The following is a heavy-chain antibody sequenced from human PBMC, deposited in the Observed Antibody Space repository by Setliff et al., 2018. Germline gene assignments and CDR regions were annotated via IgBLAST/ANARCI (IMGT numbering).Heavy chain of an antibody. Sequence: SETLSLTCDVSSYSISSGYYWGWVRQPPGKGLEWIATIYYGGGTYYNPSLKSRVTISLDMSKNQFSLRLNSVTAADTAVYFCARHRRPDYGDFISWYFDLWGRGTLVTVS. V-gene: IGHV4-38-2*01. J-gene: IGHJ2*01. CDR3: ARHRRPDYGDFISWYFDL. CDR1: SYSISSGYY. D-gene: IGHD4-17*01. CDR2: IYYGGGT.